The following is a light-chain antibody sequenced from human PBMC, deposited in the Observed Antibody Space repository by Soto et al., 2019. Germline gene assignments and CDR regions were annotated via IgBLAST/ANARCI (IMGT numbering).Light chain of an antibody. CDR1: QGISSA. J-gene: IGKJ3*01. CDR3: QQFNSYPFT. CDR2: DAS. Sequence: AIQLTQSPSSLSASVGDRVTITCRASQGISSALAWYQQKPGKAPKLLIYDASSLESGVPSRFSGSGSGTDFSRPISSMQPEDCATYYCQQFNSYPFTFGAVNKVDI. V-gene: IGKV1-13*02.